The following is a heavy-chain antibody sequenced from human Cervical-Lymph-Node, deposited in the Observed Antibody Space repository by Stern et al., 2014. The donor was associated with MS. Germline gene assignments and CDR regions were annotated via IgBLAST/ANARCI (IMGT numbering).Heavy chain of an antibody. Sequence: VQLVQSWAEVTKPGSSVKVSCKASGGTFSDYAISWVRQAPGQGLEWMGGILPIFGSTDYAQNFQGRVTITADESTTTAYMDLSSLRSEDTAVYYCARGAYCGGDCYWGWFDSWGQGTLVTVSS. CDR3: ARGAYCGGDCYWGWFDS. V-gene: IGHV1-69*01. CDR1: GGTFSDYA. J-gene: IGHJ5*01. D-gene: IGHD2-21*02. CDR2: ILPIFGST.